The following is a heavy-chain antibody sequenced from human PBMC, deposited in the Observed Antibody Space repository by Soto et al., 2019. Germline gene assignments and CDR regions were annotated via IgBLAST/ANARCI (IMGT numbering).Heavy chain of an antibody. Sequence: QVQLVQSGAEVKKPGSSVKVSCKASGGTFSSYTISWVRQAPGQGLEWMGRIIPILGIANYAQKFQGRVTVXADKSTSTAYMELSRLRSEDTTVYYCASRYDSSDYWGQGTLVTVSS. J-gene: IGHJ4*02. CDR2: IIPILGIA. CDR1: GGTFSSYT. D-gene: IGHD3-22*01. CDR3: ASRYDSSDY. V-gene: IGHV1-69*02.